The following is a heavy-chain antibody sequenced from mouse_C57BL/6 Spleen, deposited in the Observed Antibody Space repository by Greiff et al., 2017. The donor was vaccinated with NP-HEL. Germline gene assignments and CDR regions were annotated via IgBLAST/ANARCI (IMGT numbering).Heavy chain of an antibody. V-gene: IGHV1-4*01. J-gene: IGHJ4*01. CDR2: INPSSGYT. Sequence: QVQLQQSGAELARPGASVKMSCKASGYTFTSYTMHWVKQRPGQGLEWIGYINPSSGYTKYNQKFKDKATLTADKSSSTAYMQLSSLTSEDSAVYYCARGQLRFSYAMDYWGQGTSVTVSS. CDR1: GYTFTSYT. CDR3: ARGQLRFSYAMDY. D-gene: IGHD3-2*02.